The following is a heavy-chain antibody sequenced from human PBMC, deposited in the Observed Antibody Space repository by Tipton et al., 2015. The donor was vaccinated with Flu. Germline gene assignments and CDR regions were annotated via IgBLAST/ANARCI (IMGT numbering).Heavy chain of an antibody. J-gene: IGHJ4*02. D-gene: IGHD1-26*01. CDR1: GGSISSSSYY. CDR2: IYYSGST. Sequence: TLSLTCTVSGGSISSSSYYWGWIRQPPGKGLEWIGSIYYSGSTYYNPSLKSRVTISVDTSKNQFSLKLSSVTAADTAVYYCARGRPGWELQTYSFDYWGQGTLVTVSS. CDR3: ARGRPGWELQTYSFDY. V-gene: IGHV4-39*07.